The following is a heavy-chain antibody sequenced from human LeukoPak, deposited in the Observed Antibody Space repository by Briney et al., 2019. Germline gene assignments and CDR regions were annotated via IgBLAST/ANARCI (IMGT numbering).Heavy chain of an antibody. V-gene: IGHV4-59*12. CDR1: VGFISSYY. J-gene: IGHJ4*02. D-gene: IGHD2-8*01. CDR2: IYYSGRT. Sequence: PSETVSLTCIVFVGFISSYYWSWIRQPRGKGLEWIGYIYYSGRTYYNPSLKSRVTISADTSKNHVYLKLSSVTAADTALYYCARSYCTNGVCSLGDFDYWGQGTLATVSS. CDR3: ARSYCTNGVCSLGDFDY.